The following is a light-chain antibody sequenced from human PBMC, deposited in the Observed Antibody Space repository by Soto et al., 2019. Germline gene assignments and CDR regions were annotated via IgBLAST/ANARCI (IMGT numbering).Light chain of an antibody. CDR2: EGS. J-gene: IGLJ1*01. CDR3: SSYVGSNTYV. V-gene: IGLV2-23*01. CDR1: SSDVGSCDV. Sequence: QSVLTQPASVSGSPGQSITISCTGTSSDVGSCDVVSWYQQHPGKVPKLLISEGSKRPSGVSDRFSGSKSGNTASLTISGLQAEDEADYYFSSYVGSNTYVFGTGTKVTVL.